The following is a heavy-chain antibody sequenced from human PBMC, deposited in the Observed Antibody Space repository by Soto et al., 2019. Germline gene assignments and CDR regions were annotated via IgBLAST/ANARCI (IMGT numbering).Heavy chain of an antibody. J-gene: IGHJ6*02. D-gene: IGHD4-17*01. Sequence: GSLRLSCAASGFTFSSYGMHWVRQAPGKGLEWVAVISYDGSNKYYADSVKGRFTISRDNSKNTLYLQMNSLRAEDTAVYYCAKSYGDYVYYYYGMDVWGQGTTVTVSS. CDR2: ISYDGSNK. CDR1: GFTFSSYG. CDR3: AKSYGDYVYYYYGMDV. V-gene: IGHV3-30*18.